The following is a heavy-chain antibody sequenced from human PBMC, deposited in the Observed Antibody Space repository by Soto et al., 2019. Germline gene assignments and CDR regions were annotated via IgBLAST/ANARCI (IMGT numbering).Heavy chain of an antibody. CDR3: VKDYLDYDFWSGPPGMDV. J-gene: IGHJ6*02. CDR1: GFTFSSYG. D-gene: IGHD3-3*01. V-gene: IGHV3-64D*06. Sequence: AGGSLRLSCAASGFTFSSYGMHWVRQATGKGLEYVSAISSNGGSTYYADSVKGRFTISRDNSKNTLYLQMSSLRAEDTAVYYCVKDYLDYDFWSGPPGMDVWGQGTKVTVYS. CDR2: ISSNGGST.